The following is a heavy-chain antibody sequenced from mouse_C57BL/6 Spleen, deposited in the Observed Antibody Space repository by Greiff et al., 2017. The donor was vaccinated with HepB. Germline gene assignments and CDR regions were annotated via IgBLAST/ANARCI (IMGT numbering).Heavy chain of an antibody. Sequence: EVKLLESGPELVKPGASVKISCKASGYSFTDYNMNWVKQSNGKSLEWIGVINPNYGTTSYNQKFKGKATLTVDQSSSTAYMQLNSLTSEDSAVYYCARSGSSGSPYYYAMDYWGQGTSVTVSS. CDR3: ARSGSSGSPYYYAMDY. J-gene: IGHJ4*01. V-gene: IGHV1-39*01. CDR1: GYSFTDYN. CDR2: INPNYGTT. D-gene: IGHD3-2*02.